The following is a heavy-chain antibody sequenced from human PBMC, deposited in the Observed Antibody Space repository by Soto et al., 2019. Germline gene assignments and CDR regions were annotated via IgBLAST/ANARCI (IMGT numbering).Heavy chain of an antibody. V-gene: IGHV1-69*01. CDR1: GVTFSSET. Sequence: QVQLVQSGADVKKPGSSVKVSCQASGVTFSSETLGWVRQAPGQGLEGVGGIIPLFGTASYAQKFQGRDTINANESTSTVYMELSSLRSDDTAIYFCATELGENPASPFDAWGQGTLVTDSS. CDR3: ATELGENPASPFDA. D-gene: IGHD3-10*01. CDR2: IIPLFGTA. J-gene: IGHJ4*02.